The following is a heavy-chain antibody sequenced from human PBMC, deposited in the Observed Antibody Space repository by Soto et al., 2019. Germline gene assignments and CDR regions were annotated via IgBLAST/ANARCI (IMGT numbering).Heavy chain of an antibody. J-gene: IGHJ3*02. D-gene: IGHD3-9*01. Sequence: SETLSLTCTVSGVSVSSGDYYWSWIRQPPGKGLGWIGYIYYTGRTYYNPSLKSRVIISVDTSKNQFSLKLSSVTAAEKAVYYCARAHYDILTGYPTHAFDIWGQGTMVTVSS. CDR2: IYYTGRT. CDR3: ARAHYDILTGYPTHAFDI. CDR1: GVSVSSGDYY. V-gene: IGHV4-30-4*01.